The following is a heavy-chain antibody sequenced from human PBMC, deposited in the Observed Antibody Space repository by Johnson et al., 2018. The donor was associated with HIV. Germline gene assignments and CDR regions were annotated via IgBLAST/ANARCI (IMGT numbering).Heavy chain of an antibody. CDR2: ISSSGNTI. J-gene: IGHJ3*02. D-gene: IGHD6-19*01. CDR1: GFTFSDYY. V-gene: IGHV3-11*04. Sequence: QVQLVESGGGLVKPGGSLRLSCVASGFTFSDYYMSWIRQAPGKGLEWVSYISSSGNTIYYADSVQGRFTISRDNAKNSLYLQMNSLRAEDTAVYYCARDLTVAGITLGAFDIWGQGTMVTVSS. CDR3: ARDLTVAGITLGAFDI.